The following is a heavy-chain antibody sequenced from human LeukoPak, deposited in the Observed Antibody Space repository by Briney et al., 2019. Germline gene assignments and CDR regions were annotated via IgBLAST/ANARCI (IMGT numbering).Heavy chain of an antibody. J-gene: IGHJ4*02. CDR2: INHSGST. Sequence: SETLSLTSAVYGGAFSGYYWSWIRQPPGKGLEWIGEINHSGSTNYNPSLKSRVTISVDTSKNQFSLKLSSVTAADTAVYYCARGPPVAGSSSTRADYWGQGTLVTVSS. D-gene: IGHD6-19*01. CDR3: ARGPPVAGSSSTRADY. V-gene: IGHV4-34*01. CDR1: GGAFSGYY.